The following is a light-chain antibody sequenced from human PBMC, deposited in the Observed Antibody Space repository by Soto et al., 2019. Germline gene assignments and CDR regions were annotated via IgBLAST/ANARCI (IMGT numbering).Light chain of an antibody. V-gene: IGKV3-20*01. J-gene: IGKJ2*01. CDR3: QQYGSSPRYT. CDR2: GAS. Sequence: EIVLTQSPGTLSLSPGERATLSCRASQSVSSSYLAWYQQKPGQAPRLLIYGASSRATGIPDRFSGSGSGKDFALTISRLEPEVFAVYYCQQYGSSPRYTFAQGTKLEIK. CDR1: QSVSSSY.